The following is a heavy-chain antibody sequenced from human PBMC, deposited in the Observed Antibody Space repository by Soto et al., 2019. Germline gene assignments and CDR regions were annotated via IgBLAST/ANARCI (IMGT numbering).Heavy chain of an antibody. V-gene: IGHV3-30*18. D-gene: IGHD6-19*01. Sequence: QVQLVESGGGVVQPGRSLRLSCAASGFTFSSYGMHWVRQAPGKGLEWVAVISYDGSNKYYADSVKGRFTISRDNSKNTLYLQMNSLRAEDTAMYCAANVSVAGTNSWHFDLWGRGTLVTVCS. CDR3: ANVSVAGTNSWHFDL. J-gene: IGHJ2*01. CDR1: GFTFSSYG. CDR2: ISYDGSNK.